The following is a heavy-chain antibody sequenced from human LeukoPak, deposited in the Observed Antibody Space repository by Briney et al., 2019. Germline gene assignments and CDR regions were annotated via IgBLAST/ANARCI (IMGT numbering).Heavy chain of an antibody. V-gene: IGHV4-39*01. J-gene: IGHJ4*02. D-gene: IGHD3-22*01. CDR1: GGPLFISPFS. CDR3: ARHRRYYDTSEYHPSGL. CDR2: TYYSGST. Sequence: PSETLSPTCTALGGPLFISPFSWAGVVNPPGKGLGGLGRTYYSGSTYYSPSLKSRVTISVDTSKNQFSLKVNSVTAADTAVYYCARHRRYYDTSEYHPSGLWGQGALVIVSS.